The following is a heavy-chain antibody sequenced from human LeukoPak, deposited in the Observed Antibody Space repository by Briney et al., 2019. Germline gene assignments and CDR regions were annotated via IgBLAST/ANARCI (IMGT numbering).Heavy chain of an antibody. CDR1: GYTFTGYY. J-gene: IGHJ4*02. D-gene: IGHD2-2*01. V-gene: IGHV1-2*04. CDR2: INPNSGGT. Sequence: ASVKVSCKASGYTFTGYYMHWVRQAPGQGLEWMGWINPNSGGTNYALKFQGWVTMTRDTSISTAYMELSRLRSDDTAVYYCARGPDIVVVPAATRRTYHFDYWGQGTLVTVSS. CDR3: ARGPDIVVVPAATRRTYHFDY.